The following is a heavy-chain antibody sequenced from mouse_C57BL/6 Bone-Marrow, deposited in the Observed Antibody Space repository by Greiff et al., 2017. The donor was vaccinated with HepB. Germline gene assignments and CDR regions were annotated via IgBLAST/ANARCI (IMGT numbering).Heavy chain of an antibody. J-gene: IGHJ2*01. CDR3: ASVNWYFDY. D-gene: IGHD4-1*01. CDR2: IFPGSGST. V-gene: IGHV1-75*01. CDR1: GYTFTDYY. Sequence: QVQLQQSGPELVKPGASVKISCKASGYTFTDYYINWVKQRPGQGLEWIGWIFPGSGSTYYNEKFKGKATLTVDKSSSTDYMLLSSLTSEDSAVYFCASVNWYFDYWGQGTTLTVSS.